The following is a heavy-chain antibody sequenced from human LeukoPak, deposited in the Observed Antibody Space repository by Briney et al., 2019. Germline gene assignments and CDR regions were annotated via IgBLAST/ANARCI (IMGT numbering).Heavy chain of an antibody. D-gene: IGHD7-27*01. J-gene: IGHJ4*02. CDR2: INSDGFST. CDR1: GFTFRSYW. V-gene: IGHV3-74*01. Sequence: PGGSLRLSCAASGFTFRSYWMHWVRQAPGKGLVWVSRINSDGFSTSYADSVKGRFTIPRDNAKNTLYLQMNSLRAEDTAVYYCAKNPGVFDYWGQGTLVTVSS. CDR3: AKNPGVFDY.